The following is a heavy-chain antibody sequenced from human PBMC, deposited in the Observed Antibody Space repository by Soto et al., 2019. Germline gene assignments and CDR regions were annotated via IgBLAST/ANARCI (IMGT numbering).Heavy chain of an antibody. CDR3: ARVGDTAMIYYFDY. CDR1: GYTFTSYA. Sequence: GASVKVSCKASGYTFTSYAMHWVRQAPGQRLEWMGWINAGNGNTKYSQKFQGRVTITRDTSASTAYMELSSLRSEDTAVYYCARVGDTAMIYYFDYWGQGTLVTVSS. J-gene: IGHJ4*02. V-gene: IGHV1-3*01. CDR2: INAGNGNT. D-gene: IGHD5-18*01.